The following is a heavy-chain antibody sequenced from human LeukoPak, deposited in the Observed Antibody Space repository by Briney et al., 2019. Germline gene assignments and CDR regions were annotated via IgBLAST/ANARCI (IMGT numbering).Heavy chain of an antibody. Sequence: GGSLRLSCAASGFTFSSYSMNWVRQAPGKGLEWVSSISSSSSYIYYADSVKGRFTISRDNAKNSLYLQMNSLRAEDTAVYYCARLGVVIMPTSSYYYYMDVWGKGTTVTVSS. D-gene: IGHD3-3*01. V-gene: IGHV3-21*01. CDR3: ARLGVVIMPTSSYYYYMDV. J-gene: IGHJ6*03. CDR1: GFTFSSYS. CDR2: ISSSSSYI.